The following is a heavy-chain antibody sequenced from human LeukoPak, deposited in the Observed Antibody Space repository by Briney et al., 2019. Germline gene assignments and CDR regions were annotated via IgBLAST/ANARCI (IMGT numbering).Heavy chain of an antibody. CDR2: INPNSGGT. D-gene: IGHD3-3*01. J-gene: IGHJ4*02. CDR1: GYTFTGYY. CDR3: ARETKLEWLLIFDY. V-gene: IGHV1-2*06. Sequence: ASVKVSCKASGYTFTGYYLHWVRQAPGQGPEWMGRINPNSGGTNYAQKFQGRVTMTRDTSINTAYMELSRLRSDDKAVYYCARETKLEWLLIFDYWGQGTLVTVSS.